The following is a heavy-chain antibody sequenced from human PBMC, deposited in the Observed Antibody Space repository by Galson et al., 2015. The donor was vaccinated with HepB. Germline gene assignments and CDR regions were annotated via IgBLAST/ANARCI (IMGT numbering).Heavy chain of an antibody. CDR1: GFTGFTFSTCT. V-gene: IGHV3-30-3*01. Sequence: SLRLSCAASGFTGFTFSTCTMHWVRQAPGKGLEWVALISYDGSNKFFGDSVKGRFTISRDNSKNTLYLQMNSLRVEDTAVYYCAREKGGADGSFDYWGQGTLVTVSS. CDR3: AREKGGADGSFDY. D-gene: IGHD2-21*02. J-gene: IGHJ4*02. CDR2: ISYDGSNK.